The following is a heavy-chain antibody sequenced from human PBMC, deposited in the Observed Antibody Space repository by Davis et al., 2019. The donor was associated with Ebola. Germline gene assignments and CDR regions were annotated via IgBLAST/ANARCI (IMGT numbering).Heavy chain of an antibody. D-gene: IGHD3-10*01. CDR2: ISSSSSYI. CDR1: GFTFSSYA. V-gene: IGHV3-21*01. J-gene: IGHJ4*02. CDR3: AREPYYGSGSGG. Sequence: PGGSLRLSCAASGFTFSSYAMHWVRQAPGKGLEWVSSISSSSSYIYYADSVKGRFTISRDNAKNSLYLQMNSLRAEDTAVYYCAREPYYGSGSGGWGQGTLVTVSS.